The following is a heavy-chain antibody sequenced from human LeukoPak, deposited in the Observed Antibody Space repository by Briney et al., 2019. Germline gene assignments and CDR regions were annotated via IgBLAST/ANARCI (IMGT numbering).Heavy chain of an antibody. V-gene: IGHV3-21*01. J-gene: IGHJ3*02. CDR2: IHSSSGSI. Sequence: PGGSLRLSCAASGFNFTNYNMNWVRQAPGKGLEWVSSIHSSSGSIYYAGSLKGRFTISRDNAKNSLYLQMNSLRAEDTAVYYCARDLAWDAFDIWGQGTMVTVSS. CDR3: ARDLAWDAFDI. CDR1: GFNFTNYN.